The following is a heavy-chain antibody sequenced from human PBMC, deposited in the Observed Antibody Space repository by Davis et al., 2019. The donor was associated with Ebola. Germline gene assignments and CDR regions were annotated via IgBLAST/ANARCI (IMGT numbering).Heavy chain of an antibody. CDR1: GFAFDDFG. J-gene: IGHJ5*02. CDR2: LSGSGGLT. V-gene: IGHV3-23*01. D-gene: IGHD3-22*01. Sequence: PGGSLRLSCAASGFAFDDFGMSWVRQAPGKGLEWVSSLSGSGGLTYYADSVKGRFTISRDNSKNMVYLQMNSLRVDDTAVYYCAKCPHYYDSEWFDPWGQGALVTVAS. CDR3: AKCPHYYDSEWFDP.